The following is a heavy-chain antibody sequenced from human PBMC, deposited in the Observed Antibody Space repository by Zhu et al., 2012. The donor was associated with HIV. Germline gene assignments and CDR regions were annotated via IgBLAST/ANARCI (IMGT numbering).Heavy chain of an antibody. J-gene: IGHJ5*02. CDR2: INHSGST. CDR1: GGSFSGYY. D-gene: IGHD6-13*01. CDR3: ARAGRIAAAGTPGCGAHNWFDP. Sequence: QVQLQQWGAGLLKPSETLSLTCAVYGGSFSGYYWSWIRQPPGKGLEWIGEINHSGSTNYNPSLKSRVTISVDTSKNQFSLKLSSVTAADTAVYYCARAGRIAAAGTPGCGAHNWFDPWGQGTLVTVSS. V-gene: IGHV4-34*01.